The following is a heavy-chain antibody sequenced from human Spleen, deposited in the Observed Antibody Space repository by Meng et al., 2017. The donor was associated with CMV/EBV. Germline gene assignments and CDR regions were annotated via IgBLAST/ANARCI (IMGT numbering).Heavy chain of an antibody. CDR2: IKQDGSEK. CDR1: GFTFSSYW. Sequence: GGSLRLSCAASGFTFSSYWMSWVRQAPGKGLEWVANIKQDGSEKYYVDSVKGRFTISRDNAKNSLYLQMNSLRAEDTAVYYCAKAVTIFGVADYFDYWGQGTLVTVS. D-gene: IGHD3-3*01. J-gene: IGHJ4*02. CDR3: AKAVTIFGVADYFDY. V-gene: IGHV3-7*01.